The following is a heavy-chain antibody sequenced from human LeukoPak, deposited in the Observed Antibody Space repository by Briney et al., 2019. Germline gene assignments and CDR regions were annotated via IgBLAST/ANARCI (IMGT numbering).Heavy chain of an antibody. J-gene: IGHJ5*02. V-gene: IGHV1-2*02. CDR3: ARARGPYSSSSRNWFDP. D-gene: IGHD6-6*01. CDR2: INPNSGGT. CDR1: GYTFTGYY. Sequence: ASVKVSCKASGYTFTGYYMHWARQAPGQGLEWMGWINPNSGGTNYAQKFQGRVTMTRDTSISTAYMELSRLRSDDTAVYYCARARGPYSSSSRNWFDPWGQGALVTVSS.